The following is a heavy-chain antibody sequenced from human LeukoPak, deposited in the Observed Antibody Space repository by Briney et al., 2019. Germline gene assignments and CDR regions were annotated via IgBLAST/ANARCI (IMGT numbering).Heavy chain of an antibody. CDR1: GGSFSGYY. D-gene: IGHD1-26*01. V-gene: IGHV4-34*01. CDR2: INHSGST. CDR3: ARDLFPTTAIDY. Sequence: SETLSLTCAVYGGSFSGYYWSWIRQPPGKGLEWIGEINHSGSTNYNPSLKSRVTISIDTSKNQFSLKLSSVTAADTAVYYCARDLFPTTAIDYWGQGTLVTVSS. J-gene: IGHJ4*02.